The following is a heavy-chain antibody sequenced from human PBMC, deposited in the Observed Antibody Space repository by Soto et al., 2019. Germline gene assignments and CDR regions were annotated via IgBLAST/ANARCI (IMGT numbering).Heavy chain of an antibody. J-gene: IGHJ2*01. CDR1: GGTFSSYT. CDR2: IIPILGIA. V-gene: IGHV1-69*02. CDR3: ARGPLGGASYCCFDR. D-gene: IGHD1-26*01. Sequence: QVQLVQSGAEVKKPGSSVKVSCKASGGTFSSYTISWVRQAPGQGLEWMGRIIPILGIANYAQKFQGRVTITEDKSTRAAYMELSSLRSEDTAVYDCARGPLGGASYCCFDRWGRGTLVTVSS.